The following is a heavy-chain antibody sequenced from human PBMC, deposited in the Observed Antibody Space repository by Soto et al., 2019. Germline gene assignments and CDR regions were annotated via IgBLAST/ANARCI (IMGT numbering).Heavy chain of an antibody. CDR1: GFTFSSYA. V-gene: IGHV3-23*01. J-gene: IGHJ3*02. D-gene: IGHD3-10*01. CDR3: AKDFGIRGTPRPLVAFDI. CDR2: ISGSGGST. Sequence: GSLRLSCVASGFTFSSYAMSWVRQAPGKGLEWVSAISGSGGSTYYADSVKGRFTISRDNSKNTLYLQMNSLRAEDTAVYYCAKDFGIRGTPRPLVAFDIWGQGTMVTVSS.